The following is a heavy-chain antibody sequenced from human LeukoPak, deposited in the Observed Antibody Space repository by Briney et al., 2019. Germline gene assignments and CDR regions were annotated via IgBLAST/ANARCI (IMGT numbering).Heavy chain of an antibody. Sequence: SETLSLTCTVSGGSISSGSYYWSWIRQPAGKGLEWIGRIYTSGSTNYNPSLKSRVTISVDTSKNQFSLKLSSVTAADTAVYYCARDGITMVRGVIPLNYYYYYMDVWGKGTTVTISS. CDR1: GGSISSGSYY. CDR2: IYTSGST. V-gene: IGHV4-61*02. CDR3: ARDGITMVRGVIPLNYYYYYMDV. J-gene: IGHJ6*03. D-gene: IGHD3-10*01.